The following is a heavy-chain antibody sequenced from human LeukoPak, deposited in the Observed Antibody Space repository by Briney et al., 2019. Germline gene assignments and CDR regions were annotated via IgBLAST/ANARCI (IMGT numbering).Heavy chain of an antibody. CDR3: ERKEYIVEDPAVLVDY. J-gene: IGHJ4*02. V-gene: IGHV3-21*01. Sequence: GGSLRLSCAASGFTFSSYSMNWVRQAPGKGLEWVSSISSSSSYIYYADSVKGRFTISRDNAKNSLYLQMNSLRAEDTAVYYCERKEYIVEDPAVLVDYGGRETLVTVSS. CDR1: GFTFSSYS. CDR2: ISSSSSYI. D-gene: IGHD2-21*01.